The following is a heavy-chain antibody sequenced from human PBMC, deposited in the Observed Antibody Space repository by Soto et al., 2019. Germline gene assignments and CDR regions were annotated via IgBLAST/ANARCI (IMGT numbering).Heavy chain of an antibody. J-gene: IGHJ4*02. Sequence: PGGSLRLSCAASGFTFSDYYMSWIRQAPGKGLEWVSYMSGSSRYTNYADSVKGRFTISRDNAKNSVYVQMNSLRAEDTDVYYCARGGYYYNSSGYYYSFDYWGQGTLVTVSS. V-gene: IGHV3-11*06. CDR3: ARGGYYYNSSGYYYSFDY. CDR2: MSGSSRYT. CDR1: GFTFSDYY. D-gene: IGHD3-22*01.